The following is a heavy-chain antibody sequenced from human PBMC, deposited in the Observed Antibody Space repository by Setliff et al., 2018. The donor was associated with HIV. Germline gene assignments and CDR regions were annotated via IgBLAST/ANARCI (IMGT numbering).Heavy chain of an antibody. V-gene: IGHV1-69*05. Sequence: SVKVSCKASGGTFSSYGISWVRQAPGQGLEWMGAIIPMFGTGFYAQKFQGRVTLTTDESRTTSYMELSSLRFEDTAVYFCARVAHSSSYHYYGMDVWGQGTPVTVSS. CDR2: IIPMFGTG. CDR3: ARVAHSSSYHYYGMDV. CDR1: GGTFSSYG. J-gene: IGHJ6*02. D-gene: IGHD6-19*01.